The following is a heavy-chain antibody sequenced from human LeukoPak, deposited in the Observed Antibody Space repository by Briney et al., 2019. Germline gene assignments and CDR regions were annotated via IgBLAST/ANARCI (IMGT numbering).Heavy chain of an antibody. J-gene: IGHJ5*02. CDR2: IYYSGNT. V-gene: IGHV4-59*08. CDR3: ARHCSATSCYEGPRFDP. D-gene: IGHD2-2*01. CDR1: GGSLSSYY. Sequence: SETLSLTRAVSGGSLSSYYWSWIRQPPGKGLEWIGSIYYSGNTNYNPSLESRVTILVDTSKNQFSLKLRSVTAADTAVYFCARHCSATSCYEGPRFDPWGQGTLVTVSS.